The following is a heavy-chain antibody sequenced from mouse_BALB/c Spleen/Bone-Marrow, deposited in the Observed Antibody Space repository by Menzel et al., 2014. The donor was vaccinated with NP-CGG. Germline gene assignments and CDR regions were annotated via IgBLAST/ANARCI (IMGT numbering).Heavy chain of an antibody. Sequence: LMLVESGPGLVQPSQSLSITCTVSGFSLTRHGVHWIRQSPGKGLEWLGVIWGGGSTDYNAAFISRLSISKDNSKSQVVFKMNSLEVNDRAMYYCARGNYGAWFTHWGQGTLVTVSA. CDR3: ARGNYGAWFTH. D-gene: IGHD2-1*01. V-gene: IGHV2-2*02. CDR2: IWGGGST. J-gene: IGHJ3*01. CDR1: GFSLTRHG.